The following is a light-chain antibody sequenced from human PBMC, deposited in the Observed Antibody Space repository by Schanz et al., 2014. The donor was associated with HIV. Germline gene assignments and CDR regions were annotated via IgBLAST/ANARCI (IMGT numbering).Light chain of an antibody. CDR2: NDN. CDR1: NSNTGHNT. V-gene: IGLV1-44*01. J-gene: IGLJ3*02. Sequence: QAVLTQPPSASGTPGQRVSISCSGSNSNTGHNTVNWYQQLPKTAPKLLIYNDNKRSSGVPARFSGSRSGTSASLAISGLQSDDEADYYCATWDDSLEGWVFGGGTKLTVL. CDR3: ATWDDSLEGWV.